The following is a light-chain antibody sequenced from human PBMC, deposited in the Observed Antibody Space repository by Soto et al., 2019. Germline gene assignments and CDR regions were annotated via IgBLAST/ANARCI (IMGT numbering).Light chain of an antibody. CDR1: SSDVGGYNY. CDR3: SSYTSSSTLSV. CDR2: DVS. Sequence: QSALTQPASVSGSPGQSITISSTGTSSDVGGYNYVSWYQQHPGKAPKLMIYDVSNRPSGVSNRFSGSKSGNTASLTISGLQAEDEADYYCSSYTSSSTLSVFGTGTKLTVL. J-gene: IGLJ1*01. V-gene: IGLV2-14*01.